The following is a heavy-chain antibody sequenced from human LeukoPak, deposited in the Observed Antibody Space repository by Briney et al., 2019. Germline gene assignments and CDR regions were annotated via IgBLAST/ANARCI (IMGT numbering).Heavy chain of an antibody. J-gene: IGHJ4*02. D-gene: IGHD2-21*02. CDR3: AKDFSPSVTAGHHY. CDR1: GFTFSGHA. CDR2: VSGSGGSP. V-gene: IGHV3-23*01. Sequence: GGSLRLSCAGSGFTFSGHAMSWVRQAPGKGLEWVSAVSGSGGSPYYADSVKGRFIISRDNSKNTLYLQMNRLRADDTAVYYCAKDFSPSVTAGHHYWGQETLVTVSS.